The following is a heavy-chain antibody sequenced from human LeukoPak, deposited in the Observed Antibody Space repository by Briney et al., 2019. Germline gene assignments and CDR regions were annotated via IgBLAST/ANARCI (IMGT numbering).Heavy chain of an antibody. CDR3: ARYCNGVTCYSGYDY. J-gene: IGHJ4*02. CDR1: GFTFSSYA. Sequence: RSGGSLRLSCAASGFTFSSYAMHWVRQTPGKGLEYVSAISTNGGGTYYANSVKGRFTISRDNSKNTLYHQMGSLRAEDMAVYFCARYCNGVTCYSGYDYWGQGTLVTVSS. D-gene: IGHD2-15*01. CDR2: ISTNGGGT. V-gene: IGHV3-64*01.